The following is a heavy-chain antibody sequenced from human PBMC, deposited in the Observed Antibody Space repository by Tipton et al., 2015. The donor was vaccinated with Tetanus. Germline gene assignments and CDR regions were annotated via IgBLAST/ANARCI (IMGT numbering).Heavy chain of an antibody. CDR1: GDSISSSRFY. Sequence: TLPLTCTVTGDSISSSRFYWGWVRLAPGKGPEWIGSIYYRGDTYHSPSLKSRVTMSVDTSKNQFSVTLSSVTAADTAVYYCARQLWGYWFDPWGQGTRVTVSS. J-gene: IGHJ5*02. CDR3: ARQLWGYWFDP. CDR2: IYYRGDT. D-gene: IGHD7-27*01. V-gene: IGHV4-39*01.